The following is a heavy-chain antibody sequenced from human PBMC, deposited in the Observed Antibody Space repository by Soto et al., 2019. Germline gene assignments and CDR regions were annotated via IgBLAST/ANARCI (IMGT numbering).Heavy chain of an antibody. Sequence: SVKVSCKASGGTFSSYTISWVRQAPGQGLEWMGRIIPILGIANYAQKFQGRVTITADKSTSTAYMELSSLRSEDTAVYYCARVPMVGGVYLEYWGQGTLVTVSS. J-gene: IGHJ4*02. V-gene: IGHV1-69*02. CDR3: ARVPMVGGVYLEY. CDR2: IIPILGIA. CDR1: GGTFSSYT. D-gene: IGHD3-10*01.